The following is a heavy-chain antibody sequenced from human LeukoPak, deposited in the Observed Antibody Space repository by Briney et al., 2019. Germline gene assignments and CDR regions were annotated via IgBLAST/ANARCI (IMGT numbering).Heavy chain of an antibody. CDR1: GYTFTDYN. CDR2: INPNSGGT. J-gene: IGHJ6*03. V-gene: IGHV1-2*06. Sequence: ASVKVSCKASGYTFTDYNIHWVRQAPGQGLEWMGRINPNSGGTNYAQKFQGRVTMTRDTSISTAYMELSRLRSDDTAVYYCARFSGWSGTPNYYYYMDVWGKGTTVTVSS. D-gene: IGHD6-19*01. CDR3: ARFSGWSGTPNYYYYMDV.